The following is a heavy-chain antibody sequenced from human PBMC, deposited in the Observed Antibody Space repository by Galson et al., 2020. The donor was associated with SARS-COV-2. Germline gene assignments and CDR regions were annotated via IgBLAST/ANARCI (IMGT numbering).Heavy chain of an antibody. CDR2: ISGSGGST. D-gene: IGHD3-10*01. CDR3: AKVHAPGVRVRGVIVGRTDY. CDR1: GFTFSSYA. Sequence: GESLKISCAASGFTFSSYAMSWVRQAPGKGLEWVSAISGSGGSTYYADSVKGRFTISRDNSKNTLYLQMNSLRAEDTAVYYCAKVHAPGVRVRGVIVGRTDYWGQGTLVTVSS. V-gene: IGHV3-23*01. J-gene: IGHJ4*02.